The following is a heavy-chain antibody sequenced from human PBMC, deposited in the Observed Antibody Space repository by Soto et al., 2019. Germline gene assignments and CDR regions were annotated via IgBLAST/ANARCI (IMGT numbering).Heavy chain of an antibody. CDR3: VRDRSDSSRADSFDI. D-gene: IGHD6-25*01. CDR1: GFSVSNTY. CDR2: IYRVRAT. J-gene: IGHJ3*02. Sequence: GCLRLSCAVAGFSVSNTYMSWVRQAPGKGMKWISGIYRVRATYYADSLKGRFTISRDDSRNTVYLQMNSLTTEDTAVYFCVRDRSDSSRADSFDIWGQGTMVTVSS. V-gene: IGHV3-53*01.